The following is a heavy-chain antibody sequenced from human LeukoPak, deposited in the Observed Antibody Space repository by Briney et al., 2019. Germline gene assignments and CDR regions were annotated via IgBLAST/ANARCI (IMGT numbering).Heavy chain of an antibody. CDR2: ISYDGSNK. V-gene: IGHV3-30*18. D-gene: IGHD3-22*01. CDR3: AKDRYDSSGYFDY. CDR1: GFTFSSYG. Sequence: PGGSLRLSCAASGFTFSSYGTHWVRQAPGKGLEWVAVISYDGSNKYYADSVKGRFTISRDNSKNTLYLQMNSLRAEDTAVYYCAKDRYDSSGYFDYWGQGTLVTVSS. J-gene: IGHJ4*02.